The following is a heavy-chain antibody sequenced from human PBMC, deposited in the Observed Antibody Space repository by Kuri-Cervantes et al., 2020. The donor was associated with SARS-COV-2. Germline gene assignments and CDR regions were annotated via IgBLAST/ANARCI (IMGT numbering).Heavy chain of an antibody. Sequence: ASVKVSCKASGYTFTSYDINWVRQATGQGLEWMGWMNPNSGNTGYAQKFQGRVTMTRNTSISTAYMELSSLGSEDTAVYYCARVGGITTGWYFDLWGRGTLVTVSS. J-gene: IGHJ2*01. CDR1: GYTFTSYD. V-gene: IGHV1-8*01. D-gene: IGHD3-22*01. CDR3: ARVGGITTGWYFDL. CDR2: MNPNSGNT.